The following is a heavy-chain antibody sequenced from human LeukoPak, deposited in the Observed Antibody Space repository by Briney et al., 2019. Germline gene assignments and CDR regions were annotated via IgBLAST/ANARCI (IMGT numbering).Heavy chain of an antibody. Sequence: PGRSLGLSCAASGFTFSSYAIHWVRQAPGKGLEWVAVISYDGSNKYYADSVKGRFTISRDNAKNSLYLQMNSLRAEDTAVYYCARIVGLIAAAGYYFDYWGQGTLVTVSS. CDR3: ARIVGLIAAAGYYFDY. J-gene: IGHJ4*02. V-gene: IGHV3-30*04. D-gene: IGHD6-13*01. CDR1: GFTFSSYA. CDR2: ISYDGSNK.